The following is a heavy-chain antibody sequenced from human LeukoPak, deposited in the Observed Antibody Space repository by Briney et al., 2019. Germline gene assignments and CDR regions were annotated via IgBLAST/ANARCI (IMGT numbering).Heavy chain of an antibody. Sequence: GGSLRLSCAASGFTFNSYAMTWVRQAPGKGLEWVSAISGSGGSTYYADSVKGRFTISRDNSKNTLHLQMSSLRAEDTAIYYCAKGDLPSGYDSSGWFWDYWGQGTLVTVSS. J-gene: IGHJ4*02. CDR2: ISGSGGST. D-gene: IGHD6-19*01. V-gene: IGHV3-23*01. CDR3: AKGDLPSGYDSSGWFWDY. CDR1: GFTFNSYA.